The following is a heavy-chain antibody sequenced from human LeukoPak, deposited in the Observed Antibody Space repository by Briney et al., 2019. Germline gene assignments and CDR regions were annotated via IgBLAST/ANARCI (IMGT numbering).Heavy chain of an antibody. CDR1: GYSFTSYW. V-gene: IGHV5-51*01. CDR2: IYPGDSDT. D-gene: IGHD3-22*01. J-gene: IGHJ4*02. CDR3: ARRVTDSRGYYSAYYFDY. Sequence: GESLKISCKGSGYSFTSYWIGWVRQMPGKGLEWMGIIYPGDSDTRYSPSFQGQVTISADKSISTAYLQWSSLKASDTAMYYCARRVTDSRGYYSAYYFDYWGQGTLVTVSS.